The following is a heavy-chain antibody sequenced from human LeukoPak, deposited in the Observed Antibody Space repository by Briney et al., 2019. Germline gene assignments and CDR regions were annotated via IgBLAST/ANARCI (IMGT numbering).Heavy chain of an antibody. CDR2: IYYSGST. J-gene: IGHJ4*02. Sequence: SETLSLTCTVSGGSISNSSYYWGWIRQPPGKGLEWIGSIYYSGSTYYNPSLKSRVTISVDTSKNQFSLKLSSVTAADTAVYYCARLTSATYYDYVWGSYRPDYWGQGTLVTVSS. CDR1: GGSISNSSYY. D-gene: IGHD3-16*02. CDR3: ARLTSATYYDYVWGSYRPDY. V-gene: IGHV4-39*01.